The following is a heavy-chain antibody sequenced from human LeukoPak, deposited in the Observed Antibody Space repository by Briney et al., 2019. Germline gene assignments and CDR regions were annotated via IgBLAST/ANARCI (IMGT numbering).Heavy chain of an antibody. V-gene: IGHV1-2*02. CDR3: ARTDGYCSSTSCSAYNWFDP. J-gene: IGHJ5*02. CDR2: INPNSGGT. CDR1: GYTFTGYY. Sequence: ASVKVSCKASGYTFTGYYMHWVRQAPGQGLEWMGWINPNSGGTNYEQKFQGRVTMTRDTSISTAYMELSRLRSDDTAVYYCARTDGYCSSTSCSAYNWFDPWGQGTLVTVSS. D-gene: IGHD2-2*01.